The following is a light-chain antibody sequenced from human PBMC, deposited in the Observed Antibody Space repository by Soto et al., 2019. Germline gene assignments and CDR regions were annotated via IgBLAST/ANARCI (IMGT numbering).Light chain of an antibody. CDR1: SSDVGGYKY. V-gene: IGLV2-14*01. J-gene: IGLJ2*01. CDR3: ASYTSSSTSVI. CDR2: EVS. Sequence: QSALTQPASVSGSPGQSITISCTGTSSDVGGYKYVSWYQQHPDKAPNLIIFEVSNRPSGISNRFSGSKSGNTASLTISGLQAEDEADYYCASYTSSSTSVIFGRGTKLTVL.